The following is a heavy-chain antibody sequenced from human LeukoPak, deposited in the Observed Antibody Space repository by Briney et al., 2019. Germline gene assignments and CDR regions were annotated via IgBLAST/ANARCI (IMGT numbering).Heavy chain of an antibody. CDR3: ARYEYNSGQMFDS. V-gene: IGHV3-11*04. CDR2: IDSSSSTI. D-gene: IGHD6-19*01. Sequence: GGSLRLSCAASGFTFSDYYMSWIRQAPGKGLEWVSYIDSSSSTIYYADSVKGRFTISRDNAKNSLYLQMNSLRDEDTAVYYCARYEYNSGQMFDSWGQGTLVTVSS. CDR1: GFTFSDYY. J-gene: IGHJ4*02.